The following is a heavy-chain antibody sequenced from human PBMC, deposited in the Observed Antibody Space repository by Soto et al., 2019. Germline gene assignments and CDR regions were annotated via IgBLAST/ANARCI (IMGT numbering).Heavy chain of an antibody. Sequence: QVQLVESGGGVVQPGRSLRLSCAASGFTFSTFDTHWVRQAPGKGLEWVAVISYDGSKKYYADSVKGRFTISRDNSKNTLYLEMNSLRADDTAVYYCAKDRAIYCSGGSCYGGFDYWGQGTLITVSS. CDR3: AKDRAIYCSGGSCYGGFDY. J-gene: IGHJ4*02. CDR1: GFTFSTFD. V-gene: IGHV3-30*18. D-gene: IGHD2-15*01. CDR2: ISYDGSKK.